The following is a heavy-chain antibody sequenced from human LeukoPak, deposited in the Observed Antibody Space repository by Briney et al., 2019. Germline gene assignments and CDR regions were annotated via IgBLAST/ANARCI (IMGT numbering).Heavy chain of an antibody. CDR2: IYTTGSA. V-gene: IGHV4-4*07. D-gene: IGHD3-16*01. CDR1: GGSIGTYY. Sequence: SETLSLTCTVSGGSIGTYYRSWIRQPAGEGLEWIGRIYTTGSANYNPSLKSRVTMSLDTSKNQFSLKLSSVTPADTAVYSRVRDALSWGLLWGRGALVTVSS. CDR3: VRDALSWGLL. J-gene: IGHJ4*02.